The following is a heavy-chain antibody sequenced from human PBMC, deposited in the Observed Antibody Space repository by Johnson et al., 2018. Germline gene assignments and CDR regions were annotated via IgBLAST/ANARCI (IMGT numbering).Heavy chain of an antibody. CDR2: INPDGSVK. CDR3: ATSHDYAFDF. V-gene: IGHV3-7*01. J-gene: IGHJ3*01. D-gene: IGHD2-21*02. Sequence: EVQLLESGGGLVQPGGSLRLSCAASGFSCRRNWMTWVRQAPGKGLEWVANINPDGSVKHYAVSGRFTVSSDNDRDSVYLEMNSLRAEDTAGDHWATSHDYAFDFWGQGTMVSVSS. CDR1: GFSCRRNW.